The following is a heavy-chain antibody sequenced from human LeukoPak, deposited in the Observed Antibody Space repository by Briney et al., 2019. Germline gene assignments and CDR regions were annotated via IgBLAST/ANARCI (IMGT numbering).Heavy chain of an antibody. CDR2: IYYSGST. D-gene: IGHD3-9*01. CDR1: GGSISSGGYC. CDR3: ARDMTDWWFDP. Sequence: PSQTLSLTCTVSGGSISSGGYCWSWIRQHPGMGLEWIGYIYYSGSTHYNPSLKSRVTISVDTSKNQFSLKLSSVTAADTAVYYCARDMTDWWFDPWGQGTLVTVSS. J-gene: IGHJ5*02. V-gene: IGHV4-31*03.